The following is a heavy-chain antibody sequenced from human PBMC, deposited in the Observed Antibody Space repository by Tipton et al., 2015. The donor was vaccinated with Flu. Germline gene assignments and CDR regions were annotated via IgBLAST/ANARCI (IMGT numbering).Heavy chain of an antibody. V-gene: IGHV4-39*07. J-gene: IGHJ5*02. CDR1: GGSISSYTYY. Sequence: TLSLTCTVSGGSISSYTYYWGWFRQSPGTGLEWIGSIYYSGTTYYNPSLKSRVTISVDTSKNQFSLKLISVTAADTAVYYCARVSPGVESWFDPWGQGTLVTVSS. CDR3: ARVSPGVESWFDP. CDR2: IYYSGTT. D-gene: IGHD3-3*01.